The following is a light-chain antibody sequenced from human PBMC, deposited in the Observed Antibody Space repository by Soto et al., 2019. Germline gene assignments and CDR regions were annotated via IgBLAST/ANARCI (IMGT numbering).Light chain of an antibody. V-gene: IGKV1-39*01. CDR3: QQSYTTPYS. CDR1: QTISTY. Sequence: IQMTQSPSSLSASVGDRVTITCRASQTISTYLHWYQQKPGKAPTLLISAASSLQGGVPARFSGSGSGTDLTLTISSLQPEDFATYYCQQSYTTPYSFGQGTKVENK. J-gene: IGKJ2*03. CDR2: AAS.